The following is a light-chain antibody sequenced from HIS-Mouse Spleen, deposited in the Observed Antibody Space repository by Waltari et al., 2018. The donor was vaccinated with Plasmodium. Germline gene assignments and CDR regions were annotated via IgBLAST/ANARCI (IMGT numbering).Light chain of an antibody. J-gene: IGKJ2*01. Sequence: EIVLTQSPATLSLSPGERATLSCRASQSVSSYLAWYQQKPGQAPRLLIYDASNRATGIPARFSGSGSGTDFTLTISSLEPEDFAVYYCQQRSNWSYTFGQ. CDR1: QSVSSY. CDR2: DAS. CDR3: QQRSNWSYT. V-gene: IGKV3-11*01.